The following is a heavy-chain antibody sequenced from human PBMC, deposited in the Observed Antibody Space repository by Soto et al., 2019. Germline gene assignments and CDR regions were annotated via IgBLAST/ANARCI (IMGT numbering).Heavy chain of an antibody. CDR3: ARKSSIYSTWPLLDY. J-gene: IGHJ4*02. CDR2: IYHSGST. Sequence: TLSLTCAVSCGSISSGGYSWSWIRQPPGKGLEWIGYIYHSGSTYYNPSLKSRVTISVDTSKNQFSLKLSSVTAADTAVYYCARKSSIYSTWPLLDYWGRGTLVTGSS. D-gene: IGHD6-13*01. CDR1: CGSISSGGYS. V-gene: IGHV4-30-2*02.